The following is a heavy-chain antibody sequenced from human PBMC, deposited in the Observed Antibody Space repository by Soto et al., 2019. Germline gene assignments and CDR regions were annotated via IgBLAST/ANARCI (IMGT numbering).Heavy chain of an antibody. D-gene: IGHD4-17*01. V-gene: IGHV3-15*01. CDR3: TTGGYGATYYYYGMDV. CDR1: GFTFSNAW. J-gene: IGHJ6*02. CDR2: IKSKTDGGTT. Sequence: GGSLRLSCAASGFTFSNAWMSWVRQAPGKGLEWVGRIKSKTDGGTTDYAAPVKGRFTISRDDSKNTLYLQMNSLKTEETAVYYCTTGGYGATYYYYGMDVWGQGTTVTVSS.